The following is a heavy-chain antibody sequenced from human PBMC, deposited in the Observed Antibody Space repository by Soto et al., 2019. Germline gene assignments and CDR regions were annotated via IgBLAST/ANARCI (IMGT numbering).Heavy chain of an antibody. Sequence: QVQLVQSGAVVTKPGASVKVSCKASGYTFTSYYMHWVRQAPGQRLEYMGIINPNGGTTHYAQKFQGRDTMTRDTSTSTLYMELSSLRSEDTAMYYCAAYTSGWPTPWNWGQGTLVTVSS. CDR3: AAYTSGWPTPWN. CDR1: GYTFTSYY. V-gene: IGHV1-46*01. CDR2: INPNGGTT. J-gene: IGHJ4*02. D-gene: IGHD6-19*01.